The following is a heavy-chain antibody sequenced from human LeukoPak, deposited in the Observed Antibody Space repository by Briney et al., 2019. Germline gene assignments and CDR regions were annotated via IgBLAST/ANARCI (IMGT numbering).Heavy chain of an antibody. CDR2: INPNSGGT. J-gene: IGHJ6*02. Sequence: ASVTVSCKASGYTFTGYYMHWVRQAPGQGLEWMGWINPNSGGTNYAQKFQGRVTMTRDTSISTAYMELSRLRSDDTAVYYCARWRYCSSTSCYSYYYYGMDVWGQGTTVTVSS. D-gene: IGHD2-2*01. V-gene: IGHV1-2*02. CDR1: GYTFTGYY. CDR3: ARWRYCSSTSCYSYYYYGMDV.